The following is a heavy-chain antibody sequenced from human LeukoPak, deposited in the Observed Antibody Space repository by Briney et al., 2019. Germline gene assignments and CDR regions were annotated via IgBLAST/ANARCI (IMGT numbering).Heavy chain of an antibody. CDR3: ARGRLRTY. CDR1: GESFSGYY. D-gene: IGHD4-17*01. Sequence: PSETLSLTCAVYGESFSGYYWSWIRQPPGKGLEWIGEINHSGSTNYNPSLKSRVTISVDTSKNQFSLKLSSVTAADTAVYYCARGRLRTYWGQGTLVTVSS. J-gene: IGHJ4*02. CDR2: INHSGST. V-gene: IGHV4-34*01.